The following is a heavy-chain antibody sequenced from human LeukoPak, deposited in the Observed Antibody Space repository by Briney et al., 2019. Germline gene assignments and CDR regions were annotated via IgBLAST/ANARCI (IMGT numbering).Heavy chain of an antibody. CDR1: GYTFTSYY. V-gene: IGHV1-46*01. Sequence: ASVKVSCKASGYTFTSYYMHWVRQAPGQGPEWMGIINPSGGSTSYAQKFQGRVTMTRDTSTSTVYMELSSLKSEDTAVYYCARVHDYDNTPETYDIWGQGTMVTVSS. J-gene: IGHJ3*02. CDR3: ARVHDYDNTPETYDI. D-gene: IGHD4-17*01. CDR2: INPSGGST.